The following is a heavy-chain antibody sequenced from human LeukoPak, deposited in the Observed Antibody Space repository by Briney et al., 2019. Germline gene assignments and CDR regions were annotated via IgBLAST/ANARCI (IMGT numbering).Heavy chain of an antibody. CDR2: INPNSGGT. CDR1: GYTFTGYY. Sequence: ASVKVSCKASGYTFTGYYMHWVRQAPGQGHEWMGWINPNSGGTNFAQKFQGRVTMTGDTSISTGYMELSSLRSEDTAVYYCARVDTAMVNAVDYWGQGTLVTVSS. V-gene: IGHV1-2*02. D-gene: IGHD5-18*01. J-gene: IGHJ4*02. CDR3: ARVDTAMVNAVDY.